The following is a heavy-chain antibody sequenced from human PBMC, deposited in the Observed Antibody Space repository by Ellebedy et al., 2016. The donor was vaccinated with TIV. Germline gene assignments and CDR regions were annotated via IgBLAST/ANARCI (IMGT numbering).Heavy chain of an antibody. J-gene: IGHJ4*01. D-gene: IGHD1-26*01. CDR3: ARLRVGASMPTDY. CDR2: IYYSGET. CDR1: GGSISSGGYY. Sequence: MPSETLSLTCTVSGGSISSGGYYWSWIRQLPGKGLEWIGSIYYSGETFYNPSLKSRATVSSEKSMNRFSLRLTSVTAADTAVYYCARLRVGASMPTDYWGPGTLVTVSS. V-gene: IGHV4-31*03.